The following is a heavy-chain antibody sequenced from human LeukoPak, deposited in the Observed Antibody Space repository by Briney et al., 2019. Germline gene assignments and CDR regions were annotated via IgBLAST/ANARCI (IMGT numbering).Heavy chain of an antibody. CDR3: ARAQYGDYTN. D-gene: IGHD4-17*01. Sequence: PGGSLRLSCAASGFTFSSCWMSWVRQAPGKGLEWVANIKQDGSEKYYVDSVKGRFTISRDNAKNSLYLQMNSLRAEDTAVYYCARAQYGDYTNWGQGTLVTVSS. V-gene: IGHV3-7*03. J-gene: IGHJ4*02. CDR2: IKQDGSEK. CDR1: GFTFSSCW.